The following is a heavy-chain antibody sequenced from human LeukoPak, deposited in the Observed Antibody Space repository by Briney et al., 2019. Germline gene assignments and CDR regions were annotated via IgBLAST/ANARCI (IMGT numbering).Heavy chain of an antibody. D-gene: IGHD3-16*01. CDR3: ASGGSYFDY. CDR1: GFTFSRST. J-gene: IGHJ4*02. CDR2: IYSGGST. V-gene: IGHV3-66*01. Sequence: GGSLRLSCAASGFTFSRSTMDWVRQAPGKGLEWVSVIYSGGSTYYADSVKGRFTISRDSSKNTLYLQMNSLRAEDTAVYYCASGGSYFDYWGQGTLVTVST.